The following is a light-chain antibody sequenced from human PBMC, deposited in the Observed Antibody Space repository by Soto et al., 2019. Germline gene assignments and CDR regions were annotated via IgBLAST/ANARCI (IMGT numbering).Light chain of an antibody. V-gene: IGKV3-15*01. Sequence: EMVLTQSPATLSVSPGEGATLSCVASQNVYTDLAWYQQKPGQAPRLLIYGASTRATDMPGRFSGRGSGTEFTLTISSLQSEDFAVYYCQRYNNWPLTFGGGTEVDI. CDR2: GAS. CDR3: QRYNNWPLT. CDR1: QNVYTD. J-gene: IGKJ4*01.